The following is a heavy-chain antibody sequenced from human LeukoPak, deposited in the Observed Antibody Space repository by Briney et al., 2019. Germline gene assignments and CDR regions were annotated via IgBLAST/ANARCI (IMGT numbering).Heavy chain of an antibody. CDR2: ISYDGSNK. CDR1: GFIFSSYA. Sequence: GGSLRLSCAASGFIFSSYAMHWVRQAPGKGLEWVAVISYDGSNKYYADSVKGRFTISRNNSKNTLYLQMNSLRPEDTAVYYCARDPYGSGSYCPGDYWGQGTLVTVSS. CDR3: ARDPYGSGSYCPGDY. D-gene: IGHD3-10*01. J-gene: IGHJ4*02. V-gene: IGHV3-30*04.